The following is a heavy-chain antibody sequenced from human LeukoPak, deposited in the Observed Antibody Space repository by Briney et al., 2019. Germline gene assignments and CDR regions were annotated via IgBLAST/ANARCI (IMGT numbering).Heavy chain of an antibody. V-gene: IGHV3-33*01. J-gene: IGHJ4*02. CDR3: ARDWKTNSFDY. Sequence: GGSLRLSCAASEFTFTTYGMHWVRRAPGKGLEWVAFIYYDGSNIYYADYVKGRFTISRDISKNTLYLQMDSLRAEDTAIYYCARDWKTNSFDYWGQGTLVTVSS. CDR1: EFTFTTYG. CDR2: IYYDGSNI. D-gene: IGHD1-1*01.